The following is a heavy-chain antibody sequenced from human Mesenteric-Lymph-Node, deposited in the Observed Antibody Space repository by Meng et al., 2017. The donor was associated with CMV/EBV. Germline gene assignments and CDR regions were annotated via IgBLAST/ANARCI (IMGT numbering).Heavy chain of an antibody. CDR3: ARERRSLGELLSPPALDY. J-gene: IGHJ4*02. Sequence: FTFSTHGMHWVRQAPGKGLEWVAVIWNDGTKKFYADSVKGRFTISRDNSKNTLSLQMNSLRAEDTALYYCARERRSLGELLSPPALDYWGQGSLVTVSS. CDR1: FTFSTHG. D-gene: IGHD3-10*01. V-gene: IGHV3-33*01. CDR2: IWNDGTKK.